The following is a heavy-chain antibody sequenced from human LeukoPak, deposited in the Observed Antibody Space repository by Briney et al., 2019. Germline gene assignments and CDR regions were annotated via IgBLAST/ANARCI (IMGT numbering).Heavy chain of an antibody. D-gene: IGHD3-22*01. Sequence: SGGSLRLSCAASGFTFSSYEMNWVRQAPGKGLEWVSYISSSGNNRHYADSVKGRFTIFRDNAKNSLYLQMNSLRVDDTALYYCAGLTMIVAGVPDYWGQGTLVTVSS. CDR1: GFTFSSYE. CDR2: ISSSGNNR. CDR3: AGLTMIVAGVPDY. J-gene: IGHJ4*02. V-gene: IGHV3-48*03.